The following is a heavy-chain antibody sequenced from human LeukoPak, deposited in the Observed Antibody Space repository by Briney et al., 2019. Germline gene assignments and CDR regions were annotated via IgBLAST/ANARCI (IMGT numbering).Heavy chain of an antibody. CDR2: VSDSGGST. Sequence: PGGSLRLSCAASGFTFSSYAMSWVRQAPGKGLEWVSGVSDSGGSTYYADSVKGRFTISRDNSKNTLYLQMNSLRAEDTAVYYCAKLRSSIHYFYGMDVWGQGTTVTVSS. D-gene: IGHD3-3*02. J-gene: IGHJ6*02. CDR1: GFTFSSYA. V-gene: IGHV3-23*01. CDR3: AKLRSSIHYFYGMDV.